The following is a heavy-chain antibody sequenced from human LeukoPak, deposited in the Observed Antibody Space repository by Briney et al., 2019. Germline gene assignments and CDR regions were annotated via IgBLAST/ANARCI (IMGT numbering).Heavy chain of an antibody. CDR1: GFTFNSYA. Sequence: PGGSLRLSCATSGFTFNSYAMSWVRQAPGKGLEWVSGISSSSGSTVYADSVKGRFTISRDNFRNTVFLQMNSLRVDDTAVYYCAKDQGSGLGSYSWGYFDSWGQGTLVTVSS. CDR3: AKDQGSGLGSYSWGYFDS. V-gene: IGHV3-23*01. CDR2: ISSSSGST. D-gene: IGHD3-10*01. J-gene: IGHJ4*02.